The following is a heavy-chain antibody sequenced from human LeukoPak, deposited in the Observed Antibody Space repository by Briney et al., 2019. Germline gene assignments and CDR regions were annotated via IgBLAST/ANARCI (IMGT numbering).Heavy chain of an antibody. Sequence: ASVKVSCKASGGTFSSYAISWVRQAPGQGLEWMGAIIPIFGTANYAQKFQGRVTITADESTSTAYMELSSLRSEDTAVYYCAREGISRAAAGTSNLLLDYWGQGTLVTVSS. CDR3: AREGISRAAAGTSNLLLDY. D-gene: IGHD6-13*01. V-gene: IGHV1-69*01. CDR1: GGTFSSYA. CDR2: IIPIFGTA. J-gene: IGHJ4*02.